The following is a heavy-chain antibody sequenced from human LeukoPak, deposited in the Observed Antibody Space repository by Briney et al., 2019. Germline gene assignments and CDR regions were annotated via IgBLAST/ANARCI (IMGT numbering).Heavy chain of an antibody. CDR2: IYSSGST. CDR1: GFTVSSNY. J-gene: IGHJ4*02. D-gene: IGHD1-26*01. CDR3: AKSGGYGLIDY. V-gene: IGHV4-59*04. Sequence: GSLRLSCAASGFTVSSNYMSWVRQAPGKGLEWIGNIYSSGSTYYNASLQSRVTISIDTSKNQFSLRLNSVTAADTAMYYCAKSGGYGLIDYWGQGTRVTVSS.